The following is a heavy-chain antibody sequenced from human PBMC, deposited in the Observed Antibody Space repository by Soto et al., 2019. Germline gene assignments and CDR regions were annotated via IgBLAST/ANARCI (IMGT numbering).Heavy chain of an antibody. CDR2: FIAMLGTP. J-gene: IGHJ4*02. V-gene: IGHV1-69*13. D-gene: IGHD5-18*01. Sequence: ASVKVSCKASGGAFGSQGIAWVRQAPGQGLEWMGGFIAMLGTPTYAKKVQGRATISADESLTSSYLELRSLRSEDTGVYFCARGAMANFDYWGQGTVVTVSS. CDR1: GGAFGSQG. CDR3: ARGAMANFDY.